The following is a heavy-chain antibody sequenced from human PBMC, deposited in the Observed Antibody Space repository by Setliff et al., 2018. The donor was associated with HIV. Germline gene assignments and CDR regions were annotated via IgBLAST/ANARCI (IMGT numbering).Heavy chain of an antibody. J-gene: IGHJ2*01. CDR1: GGSISSSSYY. CDR3: ARRTYDSSGYWYFDL. Sequence: PSETLSLTCTVSGGSISSSSYYWGWIRQPPGKGLEWIGSIYYSGSTYYNPSLKSRVTISVDTSKNQFSLKLSSVTAADTAVYYCARRTYDSSGYWYFDLWGRGTLVTAPQ. CDR2: IYYSGST. D-gene: IGHD3-22*01. V-gene: IGHV4-39*01.